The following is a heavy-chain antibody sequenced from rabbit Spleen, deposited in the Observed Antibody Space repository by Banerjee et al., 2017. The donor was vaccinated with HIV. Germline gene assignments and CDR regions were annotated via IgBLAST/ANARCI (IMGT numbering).Heavy chain of an antibody. Sequence: QSLEESGGGLVKPGASLTLTCKASGFSFNSGYDMCWVRQAPGKGLEWIACSYAGSSGSTYSAVWAKGRFTISKTSSTTVTLQMTSLTAADTATYFCARGSATMTMVITGFYLNLWGQGTLVTVS. CDR3: ARGSATMTMVITGFYLNL. V-gene: IGHV1S40*01. CDR1: GFSFNSGYD. J-gene: IGHJ4*01. D-gene: IGHD2-1*01. CDR2: SYAGSSGST.